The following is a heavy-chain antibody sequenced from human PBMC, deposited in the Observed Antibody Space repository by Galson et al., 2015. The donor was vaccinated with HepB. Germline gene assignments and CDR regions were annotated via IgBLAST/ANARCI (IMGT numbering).Heavy chain of an antibody. CDR3: AKDLDSSAYFYFGDY. CDR2: IGVSGSNT. V-gene: IGHV3-23*01. Sequence: SLRLSCAGSGFTFTNYVMIWVRQAPGKGLEWVASIGVSGSNTFYANSVKGRFTISRDTSKSTLYLQMNSLRAEDTAMYYCAKDLDSSAYFYFGDYWGQRTLITVYS. CDR1: GFTFTNYV. D-gene: IGHD3-22*01. J-gene: IGHJ4*02.